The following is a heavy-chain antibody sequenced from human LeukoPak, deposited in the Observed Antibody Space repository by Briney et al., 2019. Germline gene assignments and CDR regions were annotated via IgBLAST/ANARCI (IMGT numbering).Heavy chain of an antibody. Sequence: AAVKVSCKASGYTFTNYYIHWVRQAPGQGLEWMGLINPGGDNTNYAQNFQGRVTMTRDTSASTVYMELSSLRSEDTAIYYCARIRDGYNDAYDIWGQGTVVTVPS. CDR1: GYTFTNYY. CDR2: INPGGDNT. CDR3: ARIRDGYNDAYDI. V-gene: IGHV1-46*01. J-gene: IGHJ3*02. D-gene: IGHD5-24*01.